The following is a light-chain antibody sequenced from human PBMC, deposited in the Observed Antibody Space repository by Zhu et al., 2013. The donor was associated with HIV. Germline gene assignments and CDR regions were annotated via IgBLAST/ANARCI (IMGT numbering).Light chain of an antibody. CDR2: DAS. CDR1: QDISRA. CDR3: QQFNSYPFT. Sequence: AVQLTQSPSSLSASIGERVTITCRTSQDISRAVAWYQQKAGSPPKLLIYDASTLERGSPSRFSGAGSGTVFTLTISSLQPEDFATYYCQQFNSYPFTFGPGTKVDIK. J-gene: IGKJ3*01. V-gene: IGKV1-13*02.